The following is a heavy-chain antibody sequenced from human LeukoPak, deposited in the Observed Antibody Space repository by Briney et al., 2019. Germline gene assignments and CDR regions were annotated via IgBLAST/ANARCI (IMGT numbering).Heavy chain of an antibody. Sequence: GGSLRLSCAASGFTVSNNYMSWVRQAPGKGLEWVSLIYSGGSRYYADSVTGRFTISRDNSKNTLYLQMNSLRADDTAVYYCASYSSLDYWGQGALVTVSS. CDR2: IYSGGSR. CDR1: GFTVSNNY. J-gene: IGHJ4*02. D-gene: IGHD3-22*01. V-gene: IGHV3-53*01. CDR3: ASYSSLDY.